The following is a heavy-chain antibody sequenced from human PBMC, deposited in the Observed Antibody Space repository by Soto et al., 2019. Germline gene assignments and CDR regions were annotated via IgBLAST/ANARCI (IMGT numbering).Heavy chain of an antibody. V-gene: IGHV4-4*02. D-gene: IGHD3-22*01. Sequence: SETLSLTCAVSGGSISSSNWWSWVRQPPGKGLEWIGEIYHSGSTNYNPSLKSRVTISVDKSKNQFSLKLSSVTAADTAVYYCARYYYDSSGYYFFDYWGQGTLVTVSS. CDR1: GGSISSSNW. CDR3: ARYYYDSSGYYFFDY. J-gene: IGHJ4*02. CDR2: IYHSGST.